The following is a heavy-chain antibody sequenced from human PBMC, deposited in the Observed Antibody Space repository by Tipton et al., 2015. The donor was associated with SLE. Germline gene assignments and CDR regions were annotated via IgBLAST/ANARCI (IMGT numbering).Heavy chain of an antibody. CDR3: ARLDQSAYWGEGYFDY. J-gene: IGHJ4*02. V-gene: IGHV5-51*03. D-gene: IGHD7-27*01. Sequence: QLVQSGAEVKKPGESLKISCKGPGYSFTSYWIGWVRQMPGKGLEWMGIIYPGDSDTRYSPSFQGQVTISADKSISTAYLQWSSLKASDTAMYYCARLDQSAYWGEGYFDYWGQGTLVTVSS. CDR1: GYSFTSYW. CDR2: IYPGDSDT.